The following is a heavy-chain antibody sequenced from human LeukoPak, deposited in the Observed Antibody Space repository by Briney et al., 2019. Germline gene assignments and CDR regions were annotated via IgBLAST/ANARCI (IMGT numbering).Heavy chain of an antibody. D-gene: IGHD1-1*01. Sequence: ASVKASCKVSGYSLSELFTHWVRQAPGKGLEWMGGFDPEDGEPMYAQKFQGRVTMTEDTSTDTAYMELRSLRSEDTAVYYCATEKDELLDSWGQGTLVTVSS. V-gene: IGHV1-24*01. CDR1: GYSLSELF. CDR3: ATEKDELLDS. CDR2: FDPEDGEP. J-gene: IGHJ5*01.